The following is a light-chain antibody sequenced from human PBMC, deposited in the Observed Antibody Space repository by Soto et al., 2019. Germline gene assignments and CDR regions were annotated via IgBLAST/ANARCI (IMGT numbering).Light chain of an antibody. CDR3: TSYTTSSTGV. J-gene: IGLJ3*02. CDR1: SSDVGAYNY. V-gene: IGLV2-14*03. Sequence: QSALTQPASVSGSPGQSITISCTGTSSDVGAYNYVSWCQHHPGKAPKLIIYDVNNRPSGVSNRSSGSKSGNTASLTISGLQADDEAYYYCTSYTTSSTGVFGGGTEVTVL. CDR2: DVN.